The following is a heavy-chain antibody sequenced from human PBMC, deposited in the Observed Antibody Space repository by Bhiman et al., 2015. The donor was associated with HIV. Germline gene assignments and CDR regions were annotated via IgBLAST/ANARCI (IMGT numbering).Heavy chain of an antibody. J-gene: IGHJ4*02. V-gene: IGHV3-15*01. Sequence: VQLVESGGGVVQPGRSLRLSCAASGFTFTYAWMTWVRRAPGKGLEWVGRIYSKSNGGTADYAAPVKGRFTISRDDSKNTLFLQMNSLKTEDTAVYYCTPGTTAGYSFDHWGQGTLVTVSS. CDR3: TPGTTAGYSFDH. D-gene: IGHD1-1*01. CDR1: GFTFTYAW. CDR2: IYSKSNGGTA.